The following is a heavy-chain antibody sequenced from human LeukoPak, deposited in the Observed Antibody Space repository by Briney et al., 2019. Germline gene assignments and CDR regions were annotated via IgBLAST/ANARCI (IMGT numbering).Heavy chain of an antibody. CDR2: IYYSGST. CDR3: AGGYYTYYYYGMDV. V-gene: IGHV4-31*09. CDR1: GGSISSGGYY. Sequence: SETLSLTCTVSGGSISSGGYYWSWIRQHPGKGLEWIGYIYYSGSTYYNPSLKSRVTISVDRSKNQFSLKLSSVTAADTAVYYCAGGYYTYYYYGMDVWGQGATVTVSS. D-gene: IGHD3-22*01. J-gene: IGHJ6*02.